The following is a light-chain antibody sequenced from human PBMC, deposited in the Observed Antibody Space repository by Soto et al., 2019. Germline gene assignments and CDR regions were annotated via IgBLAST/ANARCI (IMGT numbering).Light chain of an antibody. Sequence: ETVLTQSAGTLSLSPGERATLSCRASQSVSSSYLAWYQQKPGQAPRLLIYVASSRATGLPDRFSGSGSGTDFTLTITRLEPEDFAVYYCQQYGSSPPITFGQGTRLEIK. V-gene: IGKV3-20*01. CDR1: QSVSSSY. CDR2: VAS. CDR3: QQYGSSPPIT. J-gene: IGKJ5*01.